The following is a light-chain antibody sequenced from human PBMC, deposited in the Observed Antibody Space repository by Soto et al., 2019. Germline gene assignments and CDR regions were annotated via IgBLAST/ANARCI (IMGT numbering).Light chain of an antibody. CDR1: QDISNY. J-gene: IGKJ4*01. Sequence: DIQMTQSPSSLSASVGDRVTVTCRASQDISNYLAWYQQKPGKVPKLLIYAASTLQSGVPSRFSGSGSGTDFNLTISSLQPEDVATYYCQKYNSAPPLTFGGGTKVEIK. CDR2: AAS. V-gene: IGKV1-27*01. CDR3: QKYNSAPPLT.